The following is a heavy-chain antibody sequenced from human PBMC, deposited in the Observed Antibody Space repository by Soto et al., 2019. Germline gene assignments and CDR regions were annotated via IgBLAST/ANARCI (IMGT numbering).Heavy chain of an antibody. V-gene: IGHV4-31*02. CDR1: GGSISSGGYY. CDR3: ARSHDYGDYSVNGWFDP. CDR2: IYYSGST. Sequence: LCGGSISSGGYYWSWIRQHPGKGLEWIGYIYYSGSTYYNPSLKSRVTISVDTSKNQFSLKLSSVTAADTAVYYCARSHDYGDYSVNGWFDPWGQGTLVTVSS. D-gene: IGHD4-17*01. J-gene: IGHJ5*02.